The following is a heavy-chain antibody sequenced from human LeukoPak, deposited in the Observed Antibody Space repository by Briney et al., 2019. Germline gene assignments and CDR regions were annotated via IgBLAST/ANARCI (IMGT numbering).Heavy chain of an antibody. CDR2: INPNSGGT. D-gene: IGHD3-10*01. Sequence: ASVKVSCKASGYTFTGYYMHWVRQAPGQGLEWMGRINPNSGGTNYAQKFQGRVTMTRDTSISTAYMDLSGLIFDDTAVYYCARGLGSGSRYPFDYWGQGTLVTVSS. CDR3: ARGLGSGSRYPFDY. V-gene: IGHV1-2*02. J-gene: IGHJ4*02. CDR1: GYTFTGYY.